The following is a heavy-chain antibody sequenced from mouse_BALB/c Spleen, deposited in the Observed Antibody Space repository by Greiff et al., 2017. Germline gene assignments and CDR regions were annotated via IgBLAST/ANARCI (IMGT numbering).Heavy chain of an antibody. V-gene: IGHV5-6*01. CDR2: ISSGGSYT. CDR1: GFTFSSYG. Sequence: EVQLQESGGDLVKPGGSLKLSCAASGFTFSSYGMSWVRQTPDKRLEWVATISSGGSYTYYPDSVKGRFTISRDNAKNTLYLQMSSLKSEDTAMYYCARHEDGNSYFDYWGQGTTLTVSS. D-gene: IGHD2-1*01. CDR3: ARHEDGNSYFDY. J-gene: IGHJ2*01.